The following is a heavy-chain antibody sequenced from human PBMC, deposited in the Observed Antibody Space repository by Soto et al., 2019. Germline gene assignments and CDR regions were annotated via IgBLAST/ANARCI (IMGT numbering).Heavy chain of an antibody. D-gene: IGHD6-19*01. V-gene: IGHV3-23*01. CDR1: GFTFSSYA. CDR3: AKTANGWFSAFDI. J-gene: IGHJ3*02. CDR2: ISGSGGTT. Sequence: GSLRLSCAASGFTFSSYAMSWVRQAPGKGLEWVSVISGSGGTTYYADSVKGRFTFSRDNSKNTLYLQMNSLRAEDTAVYYCAKTANGWFSAFDIWGQGTMVTVSS.